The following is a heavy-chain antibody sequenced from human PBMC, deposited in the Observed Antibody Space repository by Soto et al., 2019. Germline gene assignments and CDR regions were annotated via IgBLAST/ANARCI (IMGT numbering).Heavy chain of an antibody. CDR3: ARHPGYGLYYFDY. D-gene: IGHD5-18*01. V-gene: IGHV4-59*08. J-gene: IGHJ4*02. CDR2: IYYSGST. Sequence: PSETLSLTCTVSGGSISSYYWSWIRQPPGKGLEWIGNIYYSGSTNYNPSLKSRVTISVDTPKNQFSLKLSSVTAADTAVYYCARHPGYGLYYFDYWGQGTLVTVSS. CDR1: GGSISSYY.